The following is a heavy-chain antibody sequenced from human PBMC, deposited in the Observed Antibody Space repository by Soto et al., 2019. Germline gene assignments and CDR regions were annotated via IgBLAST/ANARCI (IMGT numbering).Heavy chain of an antibody. V-gene: IGHV1-69*01. D-gene: IGHD3-10*01. CDR2: IIPIFGTP. CDR1: GGIFSTYA. Sequence: QVQLVQSGAEVKKPGSSVKVSCKASGGIFSTYAISWLRQAPGQGLEWMGDIIPIFGTPNYAQRFQGRVTNTADESTSTAYMELSRLRAEDTAVYYCARDRDDYGSGNYYNRIDFWGQGTLVTVSS. J-gene: IGHJ4*02. CDR3: ARDRDDYGSGNYYNRIDF.